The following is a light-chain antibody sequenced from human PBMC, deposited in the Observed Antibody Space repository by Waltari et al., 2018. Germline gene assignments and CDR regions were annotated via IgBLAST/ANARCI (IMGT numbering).Light chain of an antibody. CDR2: KGS. CDR3: MQGTHWPLT. Sequence: DVVMTQSPLSLPVTLGQPASISCRSSQSLVHSDGNTYLNWFQQRPGQSPRRLIYKGSNRESGVPGRFSGSGAGTDFTMKISRVEGEDVWVYYCMQGTHWPLTFGPGTKVDIK. J-gene: IGKJ3*01. V-gene: IGKV2-30*02. CDR1: QSLVHSDGNTY.